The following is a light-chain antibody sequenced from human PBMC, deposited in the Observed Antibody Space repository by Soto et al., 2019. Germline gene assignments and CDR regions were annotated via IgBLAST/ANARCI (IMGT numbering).Light chain of an antibody. Sequence: DVQMTQSPSTLSASVGDRVTITCRASQTINSDLAWYQQKPGKAPQLLIYRASSLESGVPSRFSGSGSGTEFTLTITSLQPEDFATYYCQQHNNYWTFGHGTRVDIK. CDR3: QQHNNYWT. J-gene: IGKJ1*01. V-gene: IGKV1-5*03. CDR2: RAS. CDR1: QTINSD.